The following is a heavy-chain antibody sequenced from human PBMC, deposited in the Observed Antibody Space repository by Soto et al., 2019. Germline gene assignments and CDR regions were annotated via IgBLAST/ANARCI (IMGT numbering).Heavy chain of an antibody. Sequence: QVQLVQSGAEVKKPGASVKVSCKASGYSFTDYHIHWVRQAPGQGLEWLGRINPKSGGTSTAQKFQGWVTITTDPSISTASMELTRLTSDDTAIYYCARGDSTDCSNGVCSFFYNHDMDVWCQGTTVTVSS. J-gene: IGHJ6*02. D-gene: IGHD2-8*01. V-gene: IGHV1-2*04. CDR3: ARGDSTDCSNGVCSFFYNHDMDV. CDR2: INPKSGGT. CDR1: GYSFTDYH.